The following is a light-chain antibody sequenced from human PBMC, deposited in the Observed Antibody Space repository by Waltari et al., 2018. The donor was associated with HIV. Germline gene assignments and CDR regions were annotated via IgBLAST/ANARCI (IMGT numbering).Light chain of an antibody. CDR3: GTWDSSLSGGV. V-gene: IGLV1-51*01. CDR1: SSNLRKTS. CDR2: DNN. J-gene: IGLJ1*01. Sequence: QSVLTQPPSVSAAPGQKVTISCSGHSSNLRKTSVSWYQPLPGTAPKLLIDDNNKRPSGIPDRFSGSKSGTSATLGITGLQTGDEADYYCGTWDSSLSGGVFGTGTKVTVL.